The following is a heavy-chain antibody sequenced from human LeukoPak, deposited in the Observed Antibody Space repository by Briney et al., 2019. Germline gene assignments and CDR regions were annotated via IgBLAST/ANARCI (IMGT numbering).Heavy chain of an antibody. V-gene: IGHV4-39*01. CDR1: GFTFSSYA. Sequence: PGGSLRLSCAASGFTFSSYAMSWVRQPPGKGLEWIGSIYYSGSTYYNPSLKSRVTISVDTSKNQFSLKLSSVTAADTAVYYCARLRITGTTFDYWGQGTLVTVSS. D-gene: IGHD1-7*01. CDR3: ARLRITGTTFDY. J-gene: IGHJ4*02. CDR2: IYYSGST.